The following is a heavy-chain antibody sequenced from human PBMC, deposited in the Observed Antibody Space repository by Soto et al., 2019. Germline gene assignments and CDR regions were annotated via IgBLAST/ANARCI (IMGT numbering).Heavy chain of an antibody. CDR1: GGSISSGGYS. V-gene: IGHV4-30-2*01. J-gene: IGHJ4*02. D-gene: IGHD5-12*01. CDR2: IYHSGST. CDR3: AAGGGLPRYY. Sequence: SETLSLTSAVSGGSISSGGYSWSWIRQPPGKGLEWIGYIYHSGSTYYNPSLKSRVTISVDRSKNQFSLKLSSVTAADTAVYYCAAGGGLPRYYWGQGTLVTVSS.